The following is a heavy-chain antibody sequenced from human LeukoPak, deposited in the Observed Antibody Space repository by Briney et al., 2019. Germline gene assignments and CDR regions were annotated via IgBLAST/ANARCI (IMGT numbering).Heavy chain of an antibody. CDR3: AKSGGFGELLYVDY. J-gene: IGHJ4*02. V-gene: IGHV3-9*01. CDR1: GFTFDDYA. Sequence: GRSLRLSCAASGFTFDDYAMHWVRQAPGKGLEWVSGISWNSGSIGYADSVKGRFTISRDNAKNSLYLQMNSLRAEDTALYYCAKSGGFGELLYVDYWGQGTLVTVS. D-gene: IGHD3-10*01. CDR2: ISWNSGSI.